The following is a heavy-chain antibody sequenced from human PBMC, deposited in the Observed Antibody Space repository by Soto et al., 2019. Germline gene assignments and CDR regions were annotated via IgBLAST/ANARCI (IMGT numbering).Heavy chain of an antibody. V-gene: IGHV4-31*03. CDR2: IYYSGST. CDR1: GGSISSGGYY. J-gene: IGHJ4*02. Sequence: QVQLQESGPGLVKPSQTLSLTYTVSGGSISSGGYYWTWIRQYPGKGLEWIGYIYYSGSTFYNPSIKSRVSISVDTSENQFSLNLSSVTAADTAVYYCARVLSVTLFDYWGQGTLVNVSS. D-gene: IGHD4-17*01. CDR3: ARVLSVTLFDY.